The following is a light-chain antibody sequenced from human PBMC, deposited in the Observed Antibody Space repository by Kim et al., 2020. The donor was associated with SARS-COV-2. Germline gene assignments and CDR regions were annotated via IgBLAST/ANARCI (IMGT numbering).Light chain of an antibody. CDR2: WAS. V-gene: IGKV4-1*01. Sequence: ATINCKSRHSVLYSSNNKNYLAWYQQKPGQPPKLLIYWASTRESGVPDRFSGSGSGTDFTLTISSLQAEDVAVYYCQQYYSTPITFGQGTRLELK. CDR1: HSVLYSSNNKNY. J-gene: IGKJ5*01. CDR3: QQYYSTPIT.